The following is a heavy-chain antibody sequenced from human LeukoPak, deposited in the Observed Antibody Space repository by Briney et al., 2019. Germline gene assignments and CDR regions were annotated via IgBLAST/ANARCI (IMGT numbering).Heavy chain of an antibody. CDR2: INHSGST. D-gene: IGHD3-3*01. J-gene: IGHJ4*02. Sequence: SETLSLTCAVYGGSFSGYYWSWIRQPPGKGLEWIGEINHSGSTNYNPSLKSRVTISVDTSKNQFSLKLSSVTAADTAVYYCARDRAYDFWSGYYTGIDYWGQGTLVTVSS. CDR3: ARDRAYDFWSGYYTGIDY. V-gene: IGHV4-34*01. CDR1: GGSFSGYY.